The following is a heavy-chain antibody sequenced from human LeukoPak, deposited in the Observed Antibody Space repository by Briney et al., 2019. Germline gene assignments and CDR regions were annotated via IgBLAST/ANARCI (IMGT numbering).Heavy chain of an antibody. CDR3: ARVDYYDSSGYPELDY. CDR2: IIPIFGTA. D-gene: IGHD3-22*01. CDR1: GGTFSSYA. Sequence: SVKVSCKASGGTFSSYAISWVRQAPGQGLEWMGGIIPIFGTANYAQKFQGRVTITADESTSTAYMELSSLRSEDTAVYYCARVDYYDSSGYPELDYWGQGTLVTVSS. V-gene: IGHV1-69*13. J-gene: IGHJ4*02.